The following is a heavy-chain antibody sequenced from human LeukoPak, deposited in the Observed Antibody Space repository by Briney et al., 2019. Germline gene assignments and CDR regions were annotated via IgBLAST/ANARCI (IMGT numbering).Heavy chain of an antibody. Sequence: SQTLSLTCTVSGGSISSGSYYWSWIRQPAGKGLEWIGRIYTSGSTNYNPSLKSRVTISVDTSKNQFSLKLSSVTAADTAVYYCARVGDGYNLWGQGTLVTVSS. CDR3: ARVGDGYNL. CDR2: IYTSGST. CDR1: GGSISSGSYY. V-gene: IGHV4-61*02. D-gene: IGHD5-24*01. J-gene: IGHJ4*02.